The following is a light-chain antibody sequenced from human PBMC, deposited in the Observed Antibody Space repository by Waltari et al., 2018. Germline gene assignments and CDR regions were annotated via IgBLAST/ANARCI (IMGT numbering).Light chain of an antibody. CDR2: WAS. J-gene: IGKJ3*01. Sequence: DIVMTQSPDSLAVSLGERATINCKSSQTVLDTSNNKNYLAGYQQKSGQPPKVLVYWASTRESGVPDRFSGSGSGTDFTLTIDNLQADDVAIYYCQQYYTVPVSFGPGTTVDLK. V-gene: IGKV4-1*01. CDR3: QQYYTVPVS. CDR1: QTVLDTSNNKNY.